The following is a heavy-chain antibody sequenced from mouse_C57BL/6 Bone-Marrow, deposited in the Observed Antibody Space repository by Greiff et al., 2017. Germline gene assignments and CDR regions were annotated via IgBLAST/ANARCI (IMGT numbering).Heavy chain of an antibody. CDR1: GFTFSDYY. V-gene: IGHV5-12*01. D-gene: IGHD2-5*01. CDR3: ARLYSNSFDY. CDR2: ISNGGGST. Sequence: EVKLVESGGGLVQPGGSLKLSCAASGFTFSDYYMYWVRQTPEKRLEWVAYISNGGGSTYYPDTVKGRFTISRDNAKNTLYLQMSRLKSEDTAMYYCARLYSNSFDYWGQGTTLTVSS. J-gene: IGHJ2*01.